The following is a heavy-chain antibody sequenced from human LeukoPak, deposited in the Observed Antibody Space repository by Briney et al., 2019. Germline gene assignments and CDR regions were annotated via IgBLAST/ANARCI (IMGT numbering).Heavy chain of an antibody. CDR2: TYYSGST. CDR3: ARHTYYDYGMDV. Sequence: PSETLSLTCTVSGGSISSGTYYWGWIRQPPGKGLEWIGSTYYSGSTYYNPSLKSRVTISIDTSKNHFSLKLSSVTAADTAVYFCARHTYYDYGMDVWGQGTTVTVSS. J-gene: IGHJ6*02. V-gene: IGHV4-39*02. CDR1: GGSISSGTYY.